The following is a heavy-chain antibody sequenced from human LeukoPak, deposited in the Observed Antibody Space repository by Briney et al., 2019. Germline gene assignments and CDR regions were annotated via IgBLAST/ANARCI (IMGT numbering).Heavy chain of an antibody. V-gene: IGHV4-30-4*08. Sequence: SETLSLTCTVSGGSISSSSYYWGWIRQPPGKGLEWIGYIYYSGSTYYNPSLKSRLTISGDTSKNQFSLRLSSVTAADTAVYYCARGSWSSSIDYWGQGTLVTVSS. CDR1: GGSISSSSYY. CDR2: IYYSGST. CDR3: ARGSWSSSIDY. D-gene: IGHD6-6*01. J-gene: IGHJ4*02.